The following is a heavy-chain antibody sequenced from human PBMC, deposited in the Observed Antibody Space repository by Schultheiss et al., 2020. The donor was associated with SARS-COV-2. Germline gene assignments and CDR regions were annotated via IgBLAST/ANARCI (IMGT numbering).Heavy chain of an antibody. J-gene: IGHJ3*02. V-gene: IGHV3-33*01. CDR1: GFTFSSYG. CDR2: IWYDGSNK. Sequence: GGSLRLSCAASGFTFSSYGMHWVRQAPGKGLEWVAVIWYDGSNKYYADSVKGRFTISRDNSKNTLYLQMNSLRAEDTAVYYCARDKRYFDWLYIPVAFDIWGQGTMVTVSS. CDR3: ARDKRYFDWLYIPVAFDI. D-gene: IGHD3-9*01.